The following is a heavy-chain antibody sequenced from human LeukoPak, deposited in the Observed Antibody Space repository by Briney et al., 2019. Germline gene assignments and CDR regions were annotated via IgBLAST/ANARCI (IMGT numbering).Heavy chain of an antibody. CDR3: TRDISGGYFNWFDP. CDR2: ITWNSEDI. J-gene: IGHJ5*02. Sequence: PGRSLRLSCAASGFRFGDYAMHWVRQAPGKGLEWVSGITWNSEDIGYADSVKGRFTISRDNAKNSLHLQMNSLTSDDTGLYYCTRDISGGYFNWFDPWGQGTLVFVSS. CDR1: GFRFGDYA. V-gene: IGHV3-9*01. D-gene: IGHD2-15*01.